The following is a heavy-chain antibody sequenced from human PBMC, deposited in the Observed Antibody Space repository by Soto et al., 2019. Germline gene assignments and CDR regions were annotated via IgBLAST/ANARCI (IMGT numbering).Heavy chain of an antibody. V-gene: IGHV5-10-1*01. CDR2: IDPSDSYT. Sequence: GESLKISCKGSGYSFTSYWISWVRQMPGKGLEWMGRIDPSDSYTNYSPSFQGHVTISADKSISTAYLQWSSLKASDTAMYYCARRVAYYDILTGWVTSYYFDYWGQGTLVTVSS. CDR3: ARRVAYYDILTGWVTSYYFDY. CDR1: GYSFTSYW. J-gene: IGHJ4*02. D-gene: IGHD3-9*01.